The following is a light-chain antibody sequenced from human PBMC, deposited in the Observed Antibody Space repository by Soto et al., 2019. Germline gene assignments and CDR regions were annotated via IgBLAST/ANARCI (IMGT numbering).Light chain of an antibody. CDR3: AAWDDSLSGDV. CDR1: SSNIGSNY. Sequence: QPVLTHPPSASGTPGQRVTISCSGSSSNIGSNYVYWYQQLPGTAPKLLIYRNNQRPSGVPDRFSGSKSGTSASLAISGLRSEDEADYYCAAWDDSLSGDVFGTGTKVTVL. J-gene: IGLJ1*01. CDR2: RNN. V-gene: IGLV1-47*01.